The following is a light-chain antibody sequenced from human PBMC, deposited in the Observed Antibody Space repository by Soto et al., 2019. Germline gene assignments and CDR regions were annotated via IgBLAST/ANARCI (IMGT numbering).Light chain of an antibody. CDR3: KQYGRAPGT. Sequence: EIVLTQSPGTLSLSPGERATLSCRASQSVSSSYLAWYQQKPGQAPRLLIYGASSRATGIPDRFSGSGSGKDFTLTISRLEPEDFAVYYCKQYGRAPGTFGQGIKVDIX. CDR1: QSVSSSY. J-gene: IGKJ1*01. V-gene: IGKV3-20*01. CDR2: GAS.